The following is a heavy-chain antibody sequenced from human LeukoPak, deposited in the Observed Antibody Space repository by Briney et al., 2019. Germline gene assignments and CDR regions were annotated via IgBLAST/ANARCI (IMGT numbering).Heavy chain of an antibody. V-gene: IGHV4-38-2*02. CDR2: IYHSGST. J-gene: IGHJ4*02. D-gene: IGHD1-26*01. Sequence: PSETLSLTCTVSGYSISSGYYWGWIRQPPGKGLEWIGSIYHSGSTYYNPSLQSRVTISVDASNNRFSLKLSSVTAADTAVYYCARAPWQPIVGATRGAFDYWGQGTLVTVSS. CDR3: ARAPWQPIVGATRGAFDY. CDR1: GYSISSGYY.